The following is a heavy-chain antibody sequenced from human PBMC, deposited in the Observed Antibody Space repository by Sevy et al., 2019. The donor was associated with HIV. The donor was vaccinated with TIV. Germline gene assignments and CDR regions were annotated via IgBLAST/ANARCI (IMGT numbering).Heavy chain of an antibody. V-gene: IGHV4-39*01. Sequence: SETLSLTCTVSGGSISSSSYYWGWIRQPAGKWLEWIGSIYYSGSTYYNPSLKSRVTISVDTSKNQFSLKLSSVTAADTAVYYCARHPLGAYYYGSGSYPLVGNRRGEFDYWGQGTLVTVSS. D-gene: IGHD3-10*01. CDR2: IYYSGST. CDR1: GGSISSSSYY. J-gene: IGHJ4*02. CDR3: ARHPLGAYYYGSGSYPLVGNRRGEFDY.